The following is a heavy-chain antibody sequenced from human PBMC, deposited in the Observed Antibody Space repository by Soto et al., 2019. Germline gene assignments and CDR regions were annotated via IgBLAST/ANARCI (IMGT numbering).Heavy chain of an antibody. V-gene: IGHV1-3*01. CDR3: ASSITTVKNDAFDI. CDR1: GYTFTSYA. CDR2: INADNGNT. D-gene: IGHD4-17*01. J-gene: IGHJ3*02. Sequence: QVQLVQSGAEVKKPGASVKVSCKASGYTFTSYAMHWVRQAPGQRLEWMGWINADNGNTKYSQKFQGRVTITRDTPASTAYKELSSLRSEDTAVYDCASSITTVKNDAFDIWGQGTMVTVSS.